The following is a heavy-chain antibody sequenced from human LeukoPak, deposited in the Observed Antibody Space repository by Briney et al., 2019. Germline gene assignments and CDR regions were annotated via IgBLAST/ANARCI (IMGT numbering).Heavy chain of an antibody. CDR2: IYYSGST. CDR3: ARGSALLSIPLGFGY. V-gene: IGHV4-59*01. J-gene: IGHJ4*02. D-gene: IGHD2-2*02. Sequence: SETLSLTCTVSGGSISSYYWSWIRQPPGKGLEWIGYIYYSGSTNYNPSLKSRVTISVDTSKNQFSLKLSSVTAADTAVYYCARGSALLSIPLGFGYWGQGTLVTVSS. CDR1: GGSISSYY.